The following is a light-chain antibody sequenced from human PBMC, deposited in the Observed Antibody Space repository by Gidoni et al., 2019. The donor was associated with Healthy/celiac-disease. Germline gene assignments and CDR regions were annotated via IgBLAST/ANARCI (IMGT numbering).Light chain of an antibody. J-gene: IGKJ1*01. CDR2: GAS. CDR3: QQYGSSLAWT. V-gene: IGKV3-20*01. Sequence: EIVLTQAAGTLSLSPGERATLSCRASQSVSSSYLAWYQLKPGQAPRLLIYGASSRATGIPDRFSGSGSGTDFTLTISRLEPEDFAVYYCQQYGSSLAWTFGQGTKVEIK. CDR1: QSVSSSY.